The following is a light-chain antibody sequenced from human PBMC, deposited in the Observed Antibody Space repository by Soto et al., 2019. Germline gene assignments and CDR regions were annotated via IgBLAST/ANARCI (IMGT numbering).Light chain of an antibody. J-gene: IGLJ1*01. CDR2: DVT. CDR3: SSYTTRTTYV. CDR1: SSDVGYYNR. V-gene: IGLV2-18*02. Sequence: QSALTQPPSVSGSPGQSVAISCTGTSSDVGYYNRVSWYQQPPGTAPKLIIYDVTNRPSGVPDRFSGSKSGNTASLTISGLQTEDEADYYCSSYTTRTTYVFGTGTKLTVL.